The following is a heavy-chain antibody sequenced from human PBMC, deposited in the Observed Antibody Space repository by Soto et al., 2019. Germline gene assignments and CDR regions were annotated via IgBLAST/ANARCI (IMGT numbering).Heavy chain of an antibody. CDR1: GYTFTGYY. CDR2: ISVHNGNT. CDR3: VRDLDGSGSYYTDY. J-gene: IGHJ4*02. D-gene: IGHD3-10*01. V-gene: IGHV1-18*04. Sequence: ASVKVSCKASGYTFTGYYMHWVRQAPGQGLEWMGWISVHNGNTNYAQKLQGRVTMTTGTSTSTAYMELRSLRSDDTAVYYCVRDLDGSGSYYTDYWGPGTLVTVSS.